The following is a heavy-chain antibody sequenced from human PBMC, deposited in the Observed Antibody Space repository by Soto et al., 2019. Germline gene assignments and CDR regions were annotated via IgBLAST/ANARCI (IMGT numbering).Heavy chain of an antibody. CDR3: AGGTALDV. Sequence: LRLSCAASTFPFSTYWMTWVRQAPGKGLEWVANIHRDEIEKYYMDSVKGRFTISRDNAKNSLYLQMASLRAEDTAVYYCAGGTALDVWGQGTTVTVSS. J-gene: IGHJ6*02. V-gene: IGHV3-7*01. CDR1: TFPFSTYW. CDR2: IHRDEIEK.